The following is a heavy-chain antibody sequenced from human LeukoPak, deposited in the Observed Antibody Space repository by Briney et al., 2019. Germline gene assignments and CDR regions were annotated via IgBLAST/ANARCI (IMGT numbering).Heavy chain of an antibody. Sequence: PGGSLRLSCAASGFSFNNYAMSWVRQAPGKGLEWVSTIRGSSDNTYYADSVKGRFTISRDNSKNTLYLQMNSLRAEDTAVYYCAKDRVLYDTAMAWYWGQGTLVTVSS. V-gene: IGHV3-23*01. CDR3: AKDRVLYDTAMAWY. D-gene: IGHD5-18*01. CDR1: GFSFNNYA. CDR2: IRGSSDNT. J-gene: IGHJ4*02.